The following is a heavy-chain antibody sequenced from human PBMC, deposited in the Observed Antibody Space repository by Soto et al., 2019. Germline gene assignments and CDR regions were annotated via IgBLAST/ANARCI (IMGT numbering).Heavy chain of an antibody. J-gene: IGHJ4*02. CDR3: ARHRRETGTYAQPLDY. V-gene: IGHV4-39*01. Sequence: PSETLSLTCTASGGSISSTSYYWGWVRQPPEKGLEWIGAISYGGSTYHNPSLRSRVTIFVDTSKSQFSLDLTSVTAADTAVYYCARHRRETGTYAQPLDYWGQGTLVAVSS. D-gene: IGHD1-1*01. CDR1: GGSISSTSYY. CDR2: ISYGGST.